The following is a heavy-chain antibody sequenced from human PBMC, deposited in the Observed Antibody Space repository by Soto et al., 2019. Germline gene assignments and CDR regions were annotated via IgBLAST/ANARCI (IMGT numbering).Heavy chain of an antibody. D-gene: IGHD3-10*01. J-gene: IGHJ5*02. CDR1: GGSINSGAYY. V-gene: IGHV4-39*01. Sequence: QLQLQESGPGLVKPSETLSLTCTVSGGSINSGAYYWGWIRQPPGKGPNWIGSIYYNGRTHYNPSLDIRVNISVEPSKNQFSLKLSSATAADTAVYYCARWRASGNYRFDPWGQGMLVTVSS. CDR3: ARWRASGNYRFDP. CDR2: IYYNGRT.